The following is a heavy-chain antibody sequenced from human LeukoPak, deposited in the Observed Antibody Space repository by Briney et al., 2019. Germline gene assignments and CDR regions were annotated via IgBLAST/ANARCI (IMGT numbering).Heavy chain of an antibody. Sequence: PSETLSLTCAVYGGSFSGYYWVWLRQPPGKGLEWIGSIYYSGSTYYNPSLKSRVIISIDTSKNQFSLKLSSVTATDTAVYYCARHESGSSRFDIWGQGTMVTVSS. D-gene: IGHD3-10*01. J-gene: IGHJ3*02. V-gene: IGHV4-39*01. CDR1: GGSFSGYY. CDR3: ARHESGSSRFDI. CDR2: IYYSGST.